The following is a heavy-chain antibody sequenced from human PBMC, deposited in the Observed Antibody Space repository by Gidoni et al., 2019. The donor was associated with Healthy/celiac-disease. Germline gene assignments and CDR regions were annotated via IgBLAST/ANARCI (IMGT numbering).Heavy chain of an antibody. V-gene: IGHV4-59*01. Sequence: QVQLQESGPGLVKPSATLSLTCTVSGGSISSYYWSWIRQPPGKGLEWIGYIYDSGSTNYNPSLKSRVTISVDTPKNQFSLKLSSVTAADTAVYYCARDSGSYRGNYFDYWGQGTLVTVSS. D-gene: IGHD1-26*01. CDR3: ARDSGSYRGNYFDY. CDR1: GGSISSYY. CDR2: IYDSGST. J-gene: IGHJ4*02.